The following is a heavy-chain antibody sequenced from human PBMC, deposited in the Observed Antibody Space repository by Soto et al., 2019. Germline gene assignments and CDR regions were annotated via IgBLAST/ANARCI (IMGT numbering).Heavy chain of an antibody. CDR3: ARGRYGDY. Sequence: QVHLVQSGAEVKKPGASVKVSCKASGYTFTSYGITWVRQAPGQGLEWMGWISAHNGNTDYAKKLQGRVIVTRDTSTSTAYMELRGLRSDDTAVYYWARGRYGDYWGQGALVTVSS. D-gene: IGHD1-1*01. V-gene: IGHV1-18*01. CDR1: GYTFTSYG. CDR2: ISAHNGNT. J-gene: IGHJ4*02.